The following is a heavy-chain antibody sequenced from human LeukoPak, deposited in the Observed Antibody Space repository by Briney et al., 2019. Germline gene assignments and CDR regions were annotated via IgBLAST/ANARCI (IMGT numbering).Heavy chain of an antibody. CDR3: AKTRPLDSSSWSHGDY. J-gene: IGHJ4*02. CDR1: GFTFSSYA. D-gene: IGHD6-13*01. CDR2: ISGSGDST. Sequence: PGGSLRLSCAASGFTFSSYAMSWVRQAPGKGLEWVSAISGSGDSTYYGDSVKGRFTISRDNSKNTLYLQMKSLRAEDTAVYYCAKTRPLDSSSWSHGDYWGQGTLVTVSS. V-gene: IGHV3-23*01.